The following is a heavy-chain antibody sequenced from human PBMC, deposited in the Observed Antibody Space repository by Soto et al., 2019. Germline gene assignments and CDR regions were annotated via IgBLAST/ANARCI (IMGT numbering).Heavy chain of an antibody. D-gene: IGHD3-22*01. CDR3: ARVRRGGYYYDSSGYPDAFDI. Sequence: SVKVSCKASGGTFSSYAISWVRQAPGQGLEWMGGIIPIFGTANYAQKFQGRVTITADESTSTAYMELSSLRSEDTAVYYCARVRRGGYYYDSSGYPDAFDIWGQGTMVPVSS. CDR1: GGTFSSYA. CDR2: IIPIFGTA. J-gene: IGHJ3*02. V-gene: IGHV1-69*13.